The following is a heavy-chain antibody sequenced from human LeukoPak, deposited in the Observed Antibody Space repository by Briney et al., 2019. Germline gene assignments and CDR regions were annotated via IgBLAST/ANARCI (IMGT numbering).Heavy chain of an antibody. J-gene: IGHJ6*03. D-gene: IGHD2-2*01. Sequence: SETLSLTCAVYGGSFSGYYGSWIRQPPGKGLEWIGEINHSGSTNYNPSLKSRVTISVDTSKNQFSLKLSSVTAADTAVYYCARGRIVVVPAAKKGGYYYMDVWGKGTTVTVSS. CDR2: INHSGST. CDR1: GGSFSGYY. V-gene: IGHV4-34*01. CDR3: ARGRIVVVPAAKKGGYYYMDV.